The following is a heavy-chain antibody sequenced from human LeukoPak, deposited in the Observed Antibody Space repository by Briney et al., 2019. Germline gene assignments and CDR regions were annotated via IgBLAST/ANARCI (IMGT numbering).Heavy chain of an antibody. CDR1: GFTFSSYS. D-gene: IGHD3-10*01. Sequence: TGGSLRLSCAASGFTFSSYSMHWVRQAPGKGLEWVSVISYEGSNKYYADSVKGRFTISRDNSKNTPYLQMNRLRAEDTAVYYCAKDRDTYGPASTFDYWGEGPLVTVP. CDR3: AKDRDTYGPASTFDY. J-gene: IGHJ4*02. V-gene: IGHV3-30*18. CDR2: ISYEGSNK.